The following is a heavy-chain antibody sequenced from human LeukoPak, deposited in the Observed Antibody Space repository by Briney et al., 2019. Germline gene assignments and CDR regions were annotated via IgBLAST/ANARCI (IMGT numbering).Heavy chain of an antibody. J-gene: IGHJ6*02. CDR3: AKDRITLYYYYGMDV. V-gene: IGHV3-30*18. Sequence: GGSLRLSCAASGFTFSSYGMHWVRQAPGKGLEWVAVISYDGSNKYYADSVKGRFTISRDNSKNTLYLRMNSLRAEDTAVYYCAKDRITLYYYYGMDVWGQGTTVTVSS. CDR1: GFTFSSYG. CDR2: ISYDGSNK. D-gene: IGHD3-10*01.